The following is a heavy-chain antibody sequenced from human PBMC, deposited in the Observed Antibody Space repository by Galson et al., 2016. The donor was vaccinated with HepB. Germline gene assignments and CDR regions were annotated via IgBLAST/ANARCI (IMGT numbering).Heavy chain of an antibody. CDR2: VSYDASKK. J-gene: IGHJ4*02. CDR1: GFTFTTYA. V-gene: IGHV3-30-3*01. CDR3: VRDGYTSGYFIWDY. Sequence: SLRLSCATSGFTFTTYAMHWVRQAPGKGLEWVALVSYDASKKHYSESVRGRFLISRDNSKNTLHLQMNSLRTEDTAMHYCVRDGYTSGYFIWDYWGQGTLVTVSS. D-gene: IGHD5-24*01.